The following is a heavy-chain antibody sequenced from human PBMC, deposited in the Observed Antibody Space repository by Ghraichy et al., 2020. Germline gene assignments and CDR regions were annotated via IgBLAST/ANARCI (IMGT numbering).Heavy chain of an antibody. CDR2: ISSSTRYI. J-gene: IGHJ6*02. CDR3: SRGGGAGTPVLYHMDV. V-gene: IGHV3-21*01. D-gene: IGHD6-19*01. CDR1: GLMFSPNT. Sequence: LSLTCVASGLMFSPNTMNWVRQAPGKGLEWVSSISSSTRYIYYADSVKGRFTISRDNAQNSLYLQMNNLRAEDTAVYYCSRGGGAGTPVLYHMDVWGLGTTVTVSS.